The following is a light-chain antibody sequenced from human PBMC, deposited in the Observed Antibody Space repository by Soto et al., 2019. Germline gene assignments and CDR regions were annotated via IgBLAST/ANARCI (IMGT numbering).Light chain of an antibody. V-gene: IGKV1-5*01. Sequence: DIEMTQSRSTLSSSVGDIFTITGRSSQSISSWLAWYQQKPGKAPKLLIYDASSLESGVPSRFSGSGSGTEFTLTISSLQPDDFATYYCQQYNSYSEITFGQGTRLEIK. CDR1: QSISSW. CDR3: QQYNSYSEIT. J-gene: IGKJ5*01. CDR2: DAS.